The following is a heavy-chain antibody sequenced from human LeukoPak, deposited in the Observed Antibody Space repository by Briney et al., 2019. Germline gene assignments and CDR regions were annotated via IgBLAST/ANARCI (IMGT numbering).Heavy chain of an antibody. J-gene: IGHJ1*01. D-gene: IGHD2-21*02. CDR1: GFTFKSYA. CDR3: TSWGDTTAEYFQR. V-gene: IGHV3-64*04. Sequence: GGSLRLSCSASGFTFKSYAMHWVRQAPGKGLEYVSSINTNGANTYYADSVKGRFTISRDNAQNSMYLQMNSLRVEDTAVYYCTSWGDTTAEYFQRWGQGTLVTVSS. CDR2: INTNGANT.